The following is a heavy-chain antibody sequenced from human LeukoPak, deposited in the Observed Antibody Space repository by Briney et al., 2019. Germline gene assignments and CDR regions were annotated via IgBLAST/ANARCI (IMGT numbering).Heavy chain of an antibody. D-gene: IGHD3-10*01. CDR3: AKDYGDGSGSYYYFEY. CDR1: GFTFSSYA. Sequence: GGSLRLFCAASGFTFSSYAMSWVRQAPGKGLEWVLGISGSGGITYYADSVRGRFTISRDNSKNTLYLQMNSLRVEDTAVYYCAKDYGDGSGSYYYFEYWGQGTLVTVSS. CDR2: ISGSGGIT. J-gene: IGHJ4*02. V-gene: IGHV3-23*01.